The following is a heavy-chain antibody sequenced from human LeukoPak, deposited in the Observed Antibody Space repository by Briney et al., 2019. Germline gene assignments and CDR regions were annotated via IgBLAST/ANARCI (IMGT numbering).Heavy chain of an antibody. CDR2: INPNSCGT. CDR1: GYTFTGYY. J-gene: IGHJ4*02. D-gene: IGHD1-7*01. V-gene: IGHV1-2*02. CDR3: ARDGEVGNYGGGPLPLPFVY. Sequence: ASVKVSCKASGYTFTGYYMHWVRQAPGQGLEWMGWINPNSCGTNYAQKFQGRVTMSRDTSISTAYMELSRLRSDDTGVYYCARDGEVGNYGGGPLPLPFVYWGEGTLVTVSS.